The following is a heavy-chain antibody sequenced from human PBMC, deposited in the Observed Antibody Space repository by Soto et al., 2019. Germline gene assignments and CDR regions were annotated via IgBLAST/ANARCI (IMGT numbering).Heavy chain of an antibody. D-gene: IGHD3-10*01. CDR3: AKDGGLLLWFGELPYFDY. J-gene: IGHJ4*02. CDR2: ISGSGGST. Sequence: EVQLLESGGGLVQPGGSLRLSCAASGFTFSSYAMSWVRQAPGKGLEWVSAISGSGGSTYYADSVKGRFTISRDNSKNTLYLQMTGLRAEDTAVYYCAKDGGLLLWFGELPYFDYWGQGTLVTVSS. CDR1: GFTFSSYA. V-gene: IGHV3-23*01.